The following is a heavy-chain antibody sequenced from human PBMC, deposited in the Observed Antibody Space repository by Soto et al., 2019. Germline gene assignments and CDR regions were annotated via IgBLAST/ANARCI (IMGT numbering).Heavy chain of an antibody. CDR1: GFTFSSYG. CDR2: IWYDGSNK. J-gene: IGHJ4*02. Sequence: PGGSLRLSCAASGFTFSSYGMHWVRQAPGKGLEWVAVIWYDGSNKYYADSVKGRFTISRDNSKNTLYLQMNSLRAEDTAVYYCAVLRQWLVNDYWGQGTLVTVSS. CDR3: AVLRQWLVNDY. D-gene: IGHD6-19*01. V-gene: IGHV3-33*01.